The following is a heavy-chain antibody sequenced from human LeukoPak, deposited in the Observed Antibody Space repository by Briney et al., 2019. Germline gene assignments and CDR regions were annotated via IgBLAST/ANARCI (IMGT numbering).Heavy chain of an antibody. Sequence: PGGSLRLSCAASGFTYSSYAMSWLRQAPGKGLEWVSAISGSGGSTYYADSVKGRFTISRDNSKNTLYLQMNSLRAEDTAVYYCAKSFYCSGGSCYSPDDAFDIWGQGTMVTVSS. CDR3: AKSFYCSGGSCYSPDDAFDI. CDR2: ISGSGGST. D-gene: IGHD2-15*01. V-gene: IGHV3-23*01. CDR1: GFTYSSYA. J-gene: IGHJ3*02.